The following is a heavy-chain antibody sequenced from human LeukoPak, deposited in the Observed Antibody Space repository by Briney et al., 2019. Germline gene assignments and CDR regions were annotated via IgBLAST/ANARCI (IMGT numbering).Heavy chain of an antibody. CDR2: IYYSGST. V-gene: IGHV4-30-4*01. Sequence: SQTLSLTCTVSGVSISSGDYYWSWTRQPPGRGLEWIGYIYYSGSTYYNPSLKSRVTISVDTSKNQSSLKLSSVTAADTAVYYCARDCVVAYPRGMDVWGQGTTVTVSS. CDR1: GVSISSGDYY. J-gene: IGHJ6*02. CDR3: ARDCVVAYPRGMDV. D-gene: IGHD2-15*01.